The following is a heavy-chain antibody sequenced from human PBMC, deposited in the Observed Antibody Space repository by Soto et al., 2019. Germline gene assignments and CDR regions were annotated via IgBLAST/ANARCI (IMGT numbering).Heavy chain of an antibody. CDR3: ARXRGGEQLVDYYYYGMDV. D-gene: IGHD6-6*01. V-gene: IGHV4-34*01. CDR1: GGSFSCYY. Sequence: TSETLSLTCAVYGGSFSCYYWSWIRQPPGKGLEWIGEINHSGSTNYNPSLKSRVTISVDTSKNQFSLKLSSVTAADTAVYYCARXRGGEQLVDYYYYGMDVWGQGTTVTVSS. J-gene: IGHJ6*02. CDR2: INHSGST.